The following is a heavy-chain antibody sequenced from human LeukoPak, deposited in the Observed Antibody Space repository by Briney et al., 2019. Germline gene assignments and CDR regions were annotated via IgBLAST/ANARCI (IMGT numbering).Heavy chain of an antibody. CDR3: ARGPSFGLRQDV. CDR2: INPNSGGT. D-gene: IGHD3/OR15-3a*01. Sequence: GASVKVSCKTSGFTFSAYYIHWIRQAPGHGLEWMGWINPNSGGTNYAQKFQGRVTMTRDTSISTAYMELSRLRSDDTAAYYCARGPSFGLRQDVWGKGTTVTVSS. CDR1: GFTFSAYY. J-gene: IGHJ6*04. V-gene: IGHV1-2*02.